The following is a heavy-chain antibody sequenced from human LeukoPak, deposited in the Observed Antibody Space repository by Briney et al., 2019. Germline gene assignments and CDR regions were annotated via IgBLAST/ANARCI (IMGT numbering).Heavy chain of an antibody. CDR3: ARARGGYYYDSSGYQYYFDY. J-gene: IGHJ4*02. D-gene: IGHD3-22*01. CDR2: IIPIFGTA. CDR1: GGTFSSYA. Sequence: SVKVSCKASGGTFSSYAISWVRQAPGHGLEWMGGIIPIFGTANYAQKFQGRVTITADESTSTAYMELSSLRSEDTAVYYCARARGGYYYDSSGYQYYFDYWGQGTLVTVSS. V-gene: IGHV1-69*13.